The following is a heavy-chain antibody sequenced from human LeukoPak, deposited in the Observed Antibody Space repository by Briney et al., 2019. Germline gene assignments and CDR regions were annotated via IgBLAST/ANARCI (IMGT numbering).Heavy chain of an antibody. J-gene: IGHJ4*02. Sequence: PGGSLRLSCAASGFTFSGSVMHWVRQASGKGLEWVGRIRSKANNYATAYVASVKGRFTISRDDSKNTAFLRMNSLKTEDTAVYYCTSNYCSGGSCYLYWGQGTLVTVSS. CDR2: IRSKANNYAT. CDR3: TSNYCSGGSCYLY. V-gene: IGHV3-73*01. CDR1: GFTFSGSV. D-gene: IGHD2-15*01.